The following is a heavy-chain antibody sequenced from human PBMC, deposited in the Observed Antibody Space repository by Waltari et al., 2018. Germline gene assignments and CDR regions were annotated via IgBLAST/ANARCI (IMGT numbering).Heavy chain of an antibody. J-gene: IGHJ4*02. CDR1: GYTFTSYY. CDR2: INPSGGST. D-gene: IGHD1-26*01. Sequence: QVQLVHSGAEVKKPGASVKVSCKASGYTFTSYYMHWVRQAPGQGLEWMGIINPSGGSTSYAQKFQGRVTMTRDTSTSTVYMELSSLRSEDTAVYYCARQRASEWELYYFDYWGQGTLVTVSS. V-gene: IGHV1-46*01. CDR3: ARQRASEWELYYFDY.